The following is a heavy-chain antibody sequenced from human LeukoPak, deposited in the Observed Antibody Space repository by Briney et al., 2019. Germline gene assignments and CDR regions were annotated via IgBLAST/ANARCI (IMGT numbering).Heavy chain of an antibody. D-gene: IGHD5-24*01. Sequence: GGSLRLSCASSGLDVSSTYMSWIRQAPGKGLEWVSTAFVGGDTYYAASVKGQFTLSKDSSRNTMFLQMHGLRPEDTAVYYCARDQLDHWGQGTLVAVSP. CDR1: GLDVSSTY. CDR3: ARDQLDH. V-gene: IGHV3-53*01. J-gene: IGHJ4*02. CDR2: AFVGGDT.